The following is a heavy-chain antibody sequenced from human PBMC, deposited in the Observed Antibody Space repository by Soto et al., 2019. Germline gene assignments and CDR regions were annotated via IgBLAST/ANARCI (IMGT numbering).Heavy chain of an antibody. CDR2: INHSGST. J-gene: IGHJ5*02. D-gene: IGHD3-22*01. V-gene: IGHV4-34*01. CDR1: GGSFSGYY. Sequence: QVQLQQWGAGLLKPSETLSLTCAVYGGSFSGYYWSWIRQPPGKGLEWIGEINHSGSTNYNPSLKSRVTISVDTSKNQFSLKLCSVTAADTAVYYCARESLTYYYDSSGYSTWGQGTLVTVSS. CDR3: ARESLTYYYDSSGYST.